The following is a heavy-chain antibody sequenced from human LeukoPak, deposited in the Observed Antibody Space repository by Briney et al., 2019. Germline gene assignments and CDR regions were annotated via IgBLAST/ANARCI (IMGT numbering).Heavy chain of an antibody. CDR3: ARVRRSVVVAARWVPFDY. CDR1: GGSFSGYY. D-gene: IGHD2-15*01. CDR2: INHSGST. V-gene: IGHV4-34*01. Sequence: SETLSLTCAVYGGSFSGYYWSWIRQPPGKGLEWIGEINHSGSTNYNPSLKSRFTISVDTSKNQFSLKLSSVTAADTAVYYCARVRRSVVVAARWVPFDYWGQGTLVTVSS. J-gene: IGHJ4*02.